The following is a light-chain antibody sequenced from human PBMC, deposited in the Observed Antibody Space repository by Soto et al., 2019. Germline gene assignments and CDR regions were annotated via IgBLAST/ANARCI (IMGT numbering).Light chain of an antibody. CDR3: QQYGGSPRT. J-gene: IGKJ1*01. V-gene: IGKV3-20*01. CDR2: GAS. CDR1: QSVSSK. Sequence: EIVLTQSPGTLSFSPGERATLSCSASQSVSSKLAWYQQKPGQAPRLLISGASSRATGIPDRFSGSGSGTDFTLTISRLEPEDFAVYYCQQYGGSPRTFGQGTKVEIK.